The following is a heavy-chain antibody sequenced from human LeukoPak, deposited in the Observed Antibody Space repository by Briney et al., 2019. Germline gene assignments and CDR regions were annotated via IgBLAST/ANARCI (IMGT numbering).Heavy chain of an antibody. CDR3: ARQNYDFWSGYYESFDY. V-gene: IGHV1-2*02. CDR2: MNPNSGGT. Sequence: ASVKVSCKASGYTFTSYDINWVRQATGQGLEWMGWMNPNSGGTNYAQKFQGRVTMTRDTSISTAYMELSRLRSDDTAVYYCARQNYDFWSGYYESFDYWGQGTLVTVSS. CDR1: GYTFTSYD. J-gene: IGHJ4*02. D-gene: IGHD3-3*01.